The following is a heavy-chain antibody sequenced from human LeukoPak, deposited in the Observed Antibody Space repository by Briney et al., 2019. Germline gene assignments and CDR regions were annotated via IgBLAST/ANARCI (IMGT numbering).Heavy chain of an antibody. D-gene: IGHD1-14*01. V-gene: IGHV3-23*01. J-gene: IGHJ4*02. Sequence: GGSLRLSCAASGFTFSSYAMSWVRQAPGKGLEWVSAISGSGGSTYYADSVEGRFTISRDNSKNTLYLQMNSLRAEDTAVYYCAKDRRNLRGGDYWGQGTLVTVSS. CDR2: ISGSGGST. CDR3: AKDRRNLRGGDY. CDR1: GFTFSSYA.